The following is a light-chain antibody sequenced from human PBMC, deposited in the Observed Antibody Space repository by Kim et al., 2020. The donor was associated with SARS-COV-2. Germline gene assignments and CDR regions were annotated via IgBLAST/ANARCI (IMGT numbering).Light chain of an antibody. CDR2: RDN. J-gene: IGLJ3*02. Sequence: TAAVACTGNGWKVGDEGATWLQEHQGHPPRRLFHRDNSRPAGSAERFSASRSGDTASLTITGLQPEDEADYYCSAWDSRVSVWVLGGGTQLTVL. CDR1: GWKVGDEG. CDR3: SAWDSRVSVWV. V-gene: IGLV10-54*01.